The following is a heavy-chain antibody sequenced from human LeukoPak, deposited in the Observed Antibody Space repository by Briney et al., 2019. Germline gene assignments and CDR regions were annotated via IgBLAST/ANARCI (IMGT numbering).Heavy chain of an antibody. V-gene: IGHV3-30-3*01. Sequence: GGSLRLSCAASGFTFSSYAMHWVRQAPGKGLEWVAVISYDGSNKYYADSVKGRFTISRDNAENSLYLQMNSLRAEDTAVYYCARVEIAVAPPDYWGQGTLVTVSS. CDR1: GFTFSSYA. CDR3: ARVEIAVAPPDY. D-gene: IGHD6-19*01. CDR2: ISYDGSNK. J-gene: IGHJ4*02.